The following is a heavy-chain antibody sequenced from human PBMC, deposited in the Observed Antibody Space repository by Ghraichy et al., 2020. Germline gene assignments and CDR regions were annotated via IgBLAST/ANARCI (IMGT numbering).Heavy chain of an antibody. V-gene: IGHV1-69*06. Sequence: SVKVSCKASGGTFSSYAISWVRQAPGQGLEWMGGIIPIFGTANYAQKFQGRVTITADKSTSTAYMELSSLRSEDTAVYYCARVARGSGDYYYYYMDVWGKGTTVTVSS. D-gene: IGHD3-10*01. CDR3: ARVARGSGDYYYYYMDV. CDR1: GGTFSSYA. J-gene: IGHJ6*03. CDR2: IIPIFGTA.